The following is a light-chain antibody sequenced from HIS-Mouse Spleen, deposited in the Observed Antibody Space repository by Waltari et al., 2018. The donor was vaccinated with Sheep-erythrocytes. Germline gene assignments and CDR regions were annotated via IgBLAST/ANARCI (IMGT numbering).Light chain of an antibody. Sequence: QSALTQPRSVSGSPGQSVTISCTRTSSDVGGYNHVSWYQQHPGKAPKLMIYHVSKRPSGVPDRFSGSKSGNTASLTISGLQAEDEADYYCCSYAGSYNHVFATGTKVTVL. V-gene: IGLV2-11*01. J-gene: IGLJ1*01. CDR2: HVS. CDR1: SSDVGGYNH. CDR3: CSYAGSYNHV.